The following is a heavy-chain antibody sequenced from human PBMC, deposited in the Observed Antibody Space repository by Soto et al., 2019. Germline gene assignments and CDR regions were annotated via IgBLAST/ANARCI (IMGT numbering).Heavy chain of an antibody. CDR1: GFTFSSYS. D-gene: IGHD5-18*01. CDR3: AHGLSGYSYGYVDY. CDR2: ISSSSSTI. J-gene: IGHJ4*02. Sequence: EVQLVESGGGLVQPGGSLRLSCAASGFTFSSYSMNWVRQAPGKGLEWVSYISSSSSTIYYADSVKGRFTISRDNAKNSLYLQMNSLRAEDTAVYYCAHGLSGYSYGYVDYWGQGTPVTVSS. V-gene: IGHV3-48*01.